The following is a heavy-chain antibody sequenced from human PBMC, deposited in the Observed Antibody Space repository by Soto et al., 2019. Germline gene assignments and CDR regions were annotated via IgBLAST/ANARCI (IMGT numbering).Heavy chain of an antibody. CDR2: IYHSGST. CDR3: ATREGLPDPFDI. V-gene: IGHV4-4*02. Sequence: QVQLQESGPGLVKPSGTLSLTCAVSGGSISSSQWWGWVRQYPGRGLEWMGDIYHSGSTNYNPSLYSRVTVALDKSKNQFSLKLTSVTAADKAIYYCATREGLPDPFDIWGHGTMVTVSS. D-gene: IGHD1-26*01. J-gene: IGHJ3*02. CDR1: GGSISSSQW.